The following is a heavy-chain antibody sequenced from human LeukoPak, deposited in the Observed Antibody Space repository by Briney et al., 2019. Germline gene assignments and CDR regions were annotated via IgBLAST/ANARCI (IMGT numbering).Heavy chain of an antibody. CDR1: GGSISSSSYY. Sequence: SETLSLTCTVSGGSISSSSYYWGWIRQPPGKGLEWIGSIYYSGSTYYNPSLKSRVTISVDTSKNQFPLKLSSVTAADTAVYYCARHRYYDFWSGYYTNDYWGQGTLVTVSS. CDR2: IYYSGST. D-gene: IGHD3-3*01. CDR3: ARHRYYDFWSGYYTNDY. V-gene: IGHV4-39*01. J-gene: IGHJ4*02.